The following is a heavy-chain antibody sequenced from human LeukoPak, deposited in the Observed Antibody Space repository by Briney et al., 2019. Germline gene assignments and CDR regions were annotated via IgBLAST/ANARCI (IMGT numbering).Heavy chain of an antibody. D-gene: IGHD1-26*01. CDR3: ARGKWGLRDAFDI. J-gene: IGHJ3*02. CDR1: GFTFSSNY. Sequence: GGSLRLSCAASGFTFSSNYMSWVRQAPGKGLEWVSAIYDSGNTYYSDYGKGRFTMSRDNFKNPLYLQMNSLSAEDTAVYYCARGKWGLRDAFDIWGQGTMVTVSS. CDR2: IYDSGNT. V-gene: IGHV3-66*01.